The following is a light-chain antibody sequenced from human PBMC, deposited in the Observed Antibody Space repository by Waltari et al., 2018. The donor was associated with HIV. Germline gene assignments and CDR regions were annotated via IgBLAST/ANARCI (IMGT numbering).Light chain of an antibody. CDR1: QSVSSY. V-gene: IGKV3-11*01. Sequence: EIVLTQSPATLSLSPGERATLSCRASQSVSSYLAWYQQKPGQAPRLLIYDASNRATGIPARFSGSGSGTDFTLTISSREPEDFAVYYCQQRSNLFGPGTKVDIK. CDR3: QQRSNL. J-gene: IGKJ3*01. CDR2: DAS.